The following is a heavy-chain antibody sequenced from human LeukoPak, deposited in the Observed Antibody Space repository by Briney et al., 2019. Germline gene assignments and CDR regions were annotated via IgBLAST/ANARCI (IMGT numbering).Heavy chain of an antibody. CDR2: IYYSGST. V-gene: IGHV4-39*07. D-gene: IGHD3-22*01. J-gene: IGHJ6*03. Sequence: SETLSLTCTVSGGSVNNYYWSWIRQPPGKGLEWIGSIYYSGSTYYNPSLKSRVTISVDTSKNQFSLKLSSVTAADTAVYYCARVRRHYDSSGYYYSYYYYYYMDVWGKGTTVTVSS. CDR1: GGSVNNYY. CDR3: ARVRRHYDSSGYYYSYYYYYYMDV.